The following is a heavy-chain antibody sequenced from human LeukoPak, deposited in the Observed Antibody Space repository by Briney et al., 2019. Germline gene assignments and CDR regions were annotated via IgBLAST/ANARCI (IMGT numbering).Heavy chain of an antibody. J-gene: IGHJ4*02. Sequence: SETLSLTCTVSGVSISNSPYYWGWIRQPPGKGLEWIGYIYYSGSTNYNPSLKSRVTISVDTSKNQFSLKLSSVTAADTAVYYCARGMGIAAAGTGFDYWGQGTLVTVSS. D-gene: IGHD6-13*01. V-gene: IGHV4-61*05. CDR2: IYYSGST. CDR1: GVSISNSPYY. CDR3: ARGMGIAAAGTGFDY.